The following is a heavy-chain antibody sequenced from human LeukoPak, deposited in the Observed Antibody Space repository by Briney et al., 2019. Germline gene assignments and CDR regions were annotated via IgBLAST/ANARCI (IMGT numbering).Heavy chain of an antibody. CDR3: ARGAYYDFWSGYSHSDY. CDR2: INPNSGGT. V-gene: IGHV1-2*02. Sequence: ASVKVSCKASGYTFTSYDINWVRQAPGQGLEWMGWINPNSGGTNYAQKFQGRVTMTRDTSISTAYMELSRLRSDDTAVYYCARGAYYDFWSGYSHSDYWGQGTLVTVSS. J-gene: IGHJ4*02. CDR1: GYTFTSYD. D-gene: IGHD3-3*01.